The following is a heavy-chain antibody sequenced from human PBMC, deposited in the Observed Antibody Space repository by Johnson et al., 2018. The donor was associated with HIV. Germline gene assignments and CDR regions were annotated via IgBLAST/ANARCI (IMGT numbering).Heavy chain of an antibody. Sequence: VQLVESGGGVVQPGRSLRLSCAASAFTFSSYAMHWVRQAPGKGLEWVSVISYDGSNKYYADSVKGRFTISSDNSKNTLYLQMNSLRAEDTSVYYCARAERSSSGVDAFDIWGQGTIVTVSS. CDR1: AFTFSSYA. CDR2: ISYDGSNK. J-gene: IGHJ3*02. V-gene: IGHV3-30*04. D-gene: IGHD6-6*01. CDR3: ARAERSSSGVDAFDI.